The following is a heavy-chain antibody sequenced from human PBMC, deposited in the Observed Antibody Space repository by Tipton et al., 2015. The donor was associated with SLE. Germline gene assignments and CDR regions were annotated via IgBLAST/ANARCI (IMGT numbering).Heavy chain of an antibody. Sequence: QVQLVQSGAEVKKPGASVKVSCKASGYTFTDYYMHWVRQAPGQGLEWMGIINPSGCSTSYAQKFQGRVTMTRDTSTSTVYLELSSLRSEDTAVYYCASAPDYYDSSGSVWFDPWGQGTLVTVSS. CDR2: INPSGCST. J-gene: IGHJ5*02. V-gene: IGHV1-46*03. CDR3: ASAPDYYDSSGSVWFDP. CDR1: GYTFTDYY. D-gene: IGHD3-22*01.